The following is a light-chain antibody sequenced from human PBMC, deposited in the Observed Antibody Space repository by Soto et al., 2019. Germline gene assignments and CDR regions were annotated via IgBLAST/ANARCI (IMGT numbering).Light chain of an antibody. V-gene: IGLV1-44*01. CDR3: AAWDDSLNGYVV. Sequence: QSVLTQPPSASGTPGQRVTISCSGSSSNIGSNTVNWYQQLPGTATKLLIYSNNQRPSGVPDRFSGSKSGTSASLAISGLQPEDEADYYCAAWDDSLNGYVVFGGGTQLTVL. CDR2: SNN. J-gene: IGLJ2*01. CDR1: SSNIGSNT.